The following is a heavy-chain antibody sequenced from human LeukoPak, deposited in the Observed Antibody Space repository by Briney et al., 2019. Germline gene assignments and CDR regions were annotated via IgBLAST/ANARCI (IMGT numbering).Heavy chain of an antibody. V-gene: IGHV3-20*04. CDR2: INWNGGST. CDR1: GFTFDDYG. J-gene: IGHJ4*02. D-gene: IGHD3-9*01. Sequence: LAGGSLRLSCAASGFTFDDYGMSWVRQAPGKGLEWVSGINWNGGSTGYADSVKGRFTISRDNAKNSLYLQMNSLRAEDTALYYCARVLYYDILTGPFDYWGQGTLVTVSS. CDR3: ARVLYYDILTGPFDY.